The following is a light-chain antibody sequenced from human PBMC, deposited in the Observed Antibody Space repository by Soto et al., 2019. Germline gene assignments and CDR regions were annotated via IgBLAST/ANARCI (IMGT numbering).Light chain of an antibody. CDR1: QSISSTY. J-gene: IGKJ1*01. V-gene: IGKV3-20*01. Sequence: EIVLTQSPGTLSLSPGERATLSCRASQSISSTYLAWYQQKPGQAPRLLMYYASIRATGIPDRFSGSGSGTDFTLTISRPEPEDFAVYYCQQCGGSPWTFGQGTKVEIK. CDR3: QQCGGSPWT. CDR2: YAS.